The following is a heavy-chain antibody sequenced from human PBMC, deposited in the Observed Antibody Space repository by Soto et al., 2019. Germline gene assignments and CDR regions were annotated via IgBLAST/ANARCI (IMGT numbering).Heavy chain of an antibody. J-gene: IGHJ6*02. V-gene: IGHV4-34*01. Sequence: PSETLSLTCAVYAGSFSGYYWSWIRQPPGKGLEWIGEINHSGSTNYNPSLKSRVTISVDTPKNQFSLKLSSVTAAETAVYYCGRGQGDVWGQGTTVTVSS. CDR3: GRGQGDV. CDR2: INHSGST. CDR1: AGSFSGYY.